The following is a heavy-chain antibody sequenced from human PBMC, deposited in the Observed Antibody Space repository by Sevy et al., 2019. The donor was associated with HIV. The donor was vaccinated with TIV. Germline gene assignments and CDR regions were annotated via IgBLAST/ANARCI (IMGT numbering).Heavy chain of an antibody. V-gene: IGHV3-48*02. CDR3: AREGNRERQTIPLDS. Sequence: GGSLRLSCAASGFRFNYHNMNWVRQAPVKGLEWISYNSKSGSTTYLADSVRGRFTISRDNAKNSLFLEMDNLTDEDTAVYYCAREGNRERQTIPLDSWGRGIQVTVSS. CDR2: NSKSGSTT. D-gene: IGHD6-25*01. J-gene: IGHJ4*02. CDR1: GFRFNYHN.